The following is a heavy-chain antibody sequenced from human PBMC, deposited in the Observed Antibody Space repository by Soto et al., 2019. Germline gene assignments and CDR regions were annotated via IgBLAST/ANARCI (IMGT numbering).Heavy chain of an antibody. Sequence: QVHLVASGGGLVKPGGSLRLSCVASGITLSDNYMTWIRKAPGKGLEWLSYISNSDYTTYYADSVKGRFTISRDNAKNSLYLQLNGLRFEDTAVYYCGSGKWSLEYWGQGILVTVSS. CDR3: GSGKWSLEY. CDR1: GITLSDNY. V-gene: IGHV3-11*01. CDR2: ISNSDYTT. J-gene: IGHJ4*02. D-gene: IGHD2-8*01.